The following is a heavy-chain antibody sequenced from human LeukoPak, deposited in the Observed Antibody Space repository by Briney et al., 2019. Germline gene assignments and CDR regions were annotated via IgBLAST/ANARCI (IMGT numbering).Heavy chain of an antibody. CDR1: GGSISSYY. D-gene: IGHD3-10*01. Sequence: SETLSLTCTVSGGSISSYYWSWIRQPPGKGLEWIGYIYYSGSTNYNPSLKSRVTISVDTSKNQFSLKLSSVTAADTAVYYCARDHRVYYGSGSYSPDAFDIWGQGTMVTVSS. V-gene: IGHV4-59*12. CDR3: ARDHRVYYGSGSYSPDAFDI. J-gene: IGHJ3*02. CDR2: IYYSGST.